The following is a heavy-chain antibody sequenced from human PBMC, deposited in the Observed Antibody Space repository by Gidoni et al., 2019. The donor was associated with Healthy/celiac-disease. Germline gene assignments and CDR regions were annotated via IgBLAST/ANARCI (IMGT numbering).Heavy chain of an antibody. CDR2: IWYDGSNR. CDR1: GATSGSHG. V-gene: IGHV3-33*01. Sequence: VQRLGSGGGVVKPGRSLRLDCALSGATSGSHGRQWVRQAPGKGLEWVAGIWYDGSNRYYADSVQGPFTISRDNSKNTLYLQMNSLRAEDTAVDYCARDGSNLVVVAATRWVYGMDVWGQGTTVTVSS. D-gene: IGHD2-15*01. CDR3: ARDGSNLVVVAATRWVYGMDV. J-gene: IGHJ6*02.